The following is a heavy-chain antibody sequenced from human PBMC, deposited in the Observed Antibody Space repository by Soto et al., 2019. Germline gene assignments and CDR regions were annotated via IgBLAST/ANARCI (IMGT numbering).Heavy chain of an antibody. CDR2: IKQDGSEE. D-gene: IGHD6-13*01. V-gene: IGHV3-7*01. Sequence: EVQLVESGGGLVQPGGSLRLSCATSGFTFSSYWMSWVRRAPGKGLEWVANIKQDGSEEYYVDSVKGRFTISRDNAKNSLFLQMNNLRAEDTAVYYCARSGNSRNGGFDPWGQGTLVTVSS. CDR3: ARSGNSRNGGFDP. CDR1: GFTFSSYW. J-gene: IGHJ5*02.